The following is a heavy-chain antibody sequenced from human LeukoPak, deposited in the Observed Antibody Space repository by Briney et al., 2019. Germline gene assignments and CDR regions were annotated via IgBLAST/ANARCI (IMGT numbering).Heavy chain of an antibody. Sequence: GRSLRLSCAASGFSFSTYAMRWVRQAPGKGLEWVAVISYDGSDQYYADSVKGRFTVSRDNSKNTLYLQMNSLRAEDTAVYYCAKLGCSSTRCYINYWGQGTLVTVSS. CDR1: GFSFSTYA. J-gene: IGHJ4*02. CDR2: ISYDGSDQ. CDR3: AKLGCSSTRCYINY. D-gene: IGHD2-2*01. V-gene: IGHV3-30*18.